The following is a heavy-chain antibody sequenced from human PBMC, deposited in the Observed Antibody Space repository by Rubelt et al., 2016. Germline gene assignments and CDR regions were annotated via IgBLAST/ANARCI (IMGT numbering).Heavy chain of an antibody. CDR2: MNPNSGNT. Sequence: QVQLVQSGAEVKKPGASVKVSCKASGYTFTSYDINWVRQATGQGLEWMGWMNPNSGNTGYAQKFQGRVTMTRNTSISTAYMELSSLRSEDTAVYYWARLSITTFGVVVYYYGMDVWGQGTTVTVSS. CDR3: ARLSITTFGVVVYYYGMDV. V-gene: IGHV1-8*01. D-gene: IGHD3-3*01. J-gene: IGHJ6*02. CDR1: GYTFTSYD.